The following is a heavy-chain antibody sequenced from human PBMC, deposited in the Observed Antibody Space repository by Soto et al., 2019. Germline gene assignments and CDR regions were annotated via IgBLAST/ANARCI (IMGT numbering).Heavy chain of an antibody. CDR2: ISAYNGNT. CDR3: ARVNYYASGSYYYYHMDV. V-gene: IGHV1-18*01. J-gene: IGHJ6*02. CDR1: GYTFTSYG. Sequence: VQLVQSGAEVKKPGASVKVSCKASGYTFTSYGISWVRQAPGQGLEWMGWISAYNGNTNYAQKLQGRVTMTTDTSTSTAYMELRSLRSDDTAVYYCARVNYYASGSYYYYHMDVWGQGTTVTVSS. D-gene: IGHD3-10*01.